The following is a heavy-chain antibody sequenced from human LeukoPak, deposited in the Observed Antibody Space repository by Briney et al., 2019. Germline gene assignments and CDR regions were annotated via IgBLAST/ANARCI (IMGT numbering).Heavy chain of an antibody. D-gene: IGHD6-13*01. Sequence: SVKVSCKASGGTFSSYAISWVRQAPGQGLEWMGGIIPIFGIANYAQKFQGRVTITADESTSTAYMELSSLRSEDTAVYYCARRGRAAAVLGYYYGMDVWGKGTTVTVSS. CDR2: IIPIFGIA. J-gene: IGHJ6*04. CDR1: GGTFSSYA. V-gene: IGHV1-69*13. CDR3: ARRGRAAAVLGYYYGMDV.